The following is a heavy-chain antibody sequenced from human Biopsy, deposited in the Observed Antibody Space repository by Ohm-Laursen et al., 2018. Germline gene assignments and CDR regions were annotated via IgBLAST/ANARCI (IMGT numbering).Heavy chain of an antibody. D-gene: IGHD3-22*01. CDR1: GYTFTGYH. CDR2: INAKTGDT. J-gene: IGHJ5*02. Sequence: GASVTVSCKAYGYTFTGYHAHWVRQAPGQGLEWLGWINAKTGDTNYAQKFQGRVTMTRDTSISTAYVDLSSLRSDDTAVYYCTRGGYYYDSLAYYYWFDPWGQGTLVTVSS. V-gene: IGHV1-2*02. CDR3: TRGGYYYDSLAYYYWFDP.